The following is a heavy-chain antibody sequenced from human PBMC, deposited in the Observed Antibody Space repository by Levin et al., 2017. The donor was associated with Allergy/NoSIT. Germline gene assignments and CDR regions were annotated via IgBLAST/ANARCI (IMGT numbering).Heavy chain of an antibody. V-gene: IGHV3-23*01. CDR1: GFAFSSYA. CDR3: AKTPPDP. J-gene: IGHJ5*02. Sequence: SCAASGFAFSSYAMSWVRQAPGKGLQWVSSISGSGGTTHYADSVKGRFTISRDNSKNTVYLQMNSLRAEDTAVYYCAKTPPDPWGQGTLVTVSS. CDR2: ISGSGGTT.